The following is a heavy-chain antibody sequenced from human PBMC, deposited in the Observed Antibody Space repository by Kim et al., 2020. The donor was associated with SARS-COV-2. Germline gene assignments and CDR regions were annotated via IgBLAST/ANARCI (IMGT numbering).Heavy chain of an antibody. CDR1: GCSISSYY. D-gene: IGHD3-10*01. CDR3: ARIIRRHGITMVRGVLANYVFDY. V-gene: IGHV4-59*01. CDR2: IYYSGST. J-gene: IGHJ4*02. Sequence: SETLSLTCTVSGCSISSYYWSWIRQPPGKGLEWIGYIYYSGSTNYNPSLKSRFTISVDTSKNQFALKLSSVTAADAAGDYCARIIRRHGITMVRGVLANYVFDYWGQGTLVTVSS.